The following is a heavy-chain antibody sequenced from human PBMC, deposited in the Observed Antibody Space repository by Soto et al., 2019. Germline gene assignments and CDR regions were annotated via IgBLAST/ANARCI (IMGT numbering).Heavy chain of an antibody. V-gene: IGHV3-23*01. CDR3: VKDSEGPESFYGFDV. J-gene: IGHJ6*02. Sequence: QLLESGGGLVQPGGSLRLSCAASGFSLSNYVINWVRQAPGKGLEWVSGISASGRTTFYADSVKGRFAISKDNSEETLYLQMNGLRAEDTAVYFCVKDSEGPESFYGFDVWGQGTTVTVSS. CDR1: GFSLSNYV. CDR2: ISASGRTT.